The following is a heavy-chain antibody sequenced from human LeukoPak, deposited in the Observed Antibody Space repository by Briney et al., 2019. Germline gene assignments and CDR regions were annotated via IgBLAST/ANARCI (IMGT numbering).Heavy chain of an antibody. Sequence: SETLSLTCSVSGVSISSGSNYWGWIRQPSGKTLEWIGSIYSSGSTHYNPSLKSRVIILIDTAKNHFSLNLSSVTAADTAVYYCARSDGYGLVGIWGQGTMVTVSS. CDR1: GVSISSGSNY. J-gene: IGHJ3*02. CDR3: ARSDGYGLVGI. D-gene: IGHD3-10*01. V-gene: IGHV4-39*07. CDR2: IYSSGST.